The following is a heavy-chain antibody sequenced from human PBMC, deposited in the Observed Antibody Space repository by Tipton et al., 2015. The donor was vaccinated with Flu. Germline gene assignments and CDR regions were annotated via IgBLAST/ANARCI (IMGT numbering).Heavy chain of an antibody. CDR2: INPSGGST. V-gene: IGHV1-46*01. D-gene: IGHD3-3*01. Sequence: QLVQSGPEVKKPGASVKVSCKASGYTFTSYYMHWVRQAPGQGLEWMGIINPSGGSTSYAQKFQGRVTMTTDTSTSTAYMELRSLGSDDTAVYYCAREARFLEWSQQRRFDYWGQGTLVTVSS. CDR3: AREARFLEWSQQRRFDY. J-gene: IGHJ4*02. CDR1: GYTFTSYY.